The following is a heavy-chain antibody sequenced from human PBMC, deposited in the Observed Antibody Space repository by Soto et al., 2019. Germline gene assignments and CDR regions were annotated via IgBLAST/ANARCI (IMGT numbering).Heavy chain of an antibody. CDR2: ISYDGSNK. V-gene: IGHV3-30*03. CDR3: APHSGYYDY. D-gene: IGHD3-22*01. Sequence: GGSLRLSCAASGLTFRSYWMHWVRQAPGKGLEWVAVISYDGSNKYYADSVKGRFTISRDNSKNSLYLQMNSLRAEDTAVYYCAPHSGYYDYWGQGTLVTVSS. CDR1: GLTFRSYW. J-gene: IGHJ4*02.